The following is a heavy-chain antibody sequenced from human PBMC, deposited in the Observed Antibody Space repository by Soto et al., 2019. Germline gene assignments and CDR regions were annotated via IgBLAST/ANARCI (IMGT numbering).Heavy chain of an antibody. CDR3: ATGRIVASIHDAFEI. Sequence: QGQLLQSGDEVKTPGASVRVSCRASGYPFTSYGISWVRQAPGQGLEWVAWISAYNGNRDIAQKFQGRVTMTLETSTGTAHMELGDLTSADTAVYYCATGRIVASIHDAFEIWGQGTNVTVSS. CDR2: ISAYNGNR. CDR1: GYPFTSYG. D-gene: IGHD5-12*01. J-gene: IGHJ3*02. V-gene: IGHV1-18*01.